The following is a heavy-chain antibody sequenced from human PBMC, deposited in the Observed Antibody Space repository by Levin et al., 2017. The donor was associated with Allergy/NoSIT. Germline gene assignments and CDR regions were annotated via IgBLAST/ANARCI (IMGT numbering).Heavy chain of an antibody. V-gene: IGHV4-4*02. CDR2: IYHSGNT. J-gene: IGHJ4*02. Sequence: SETLSLTCAVSGGSISSSNWWNWVRQPPGKGLEWIGEIYHSGNTNFNPSLKSRVTISVDKSKNQFSLMLSSVTAADTAVYYCARISCSGGSCYFDYWGQGTLVTVSS. CDR3: ARISCSGGSCYFDY. D-gene: IGHD2-15*01. CDR1: GGSISSSNW.